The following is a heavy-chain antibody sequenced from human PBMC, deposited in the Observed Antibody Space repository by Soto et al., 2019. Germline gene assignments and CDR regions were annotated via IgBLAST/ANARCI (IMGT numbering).Heavy chain of an antibody. D-gene: IGHD3-3*01. CDR3: ARVIWSGYLTSDY. J-gene: IGHJ4*02. CDR2: ISSSSNTI. Sequence: EVQLVESGGGLGQPGGSLRLSCVVSGFTFSTSSMNWVRQAPGKGLEWVSYISSSSNTIYADSVKRRFTISRDNAKNSLYLQMNSLRDEDTAVYYCARVIWSGYLTSDYWGQGTLVTVSS. V-gene: IGHV3-48*02. CDR1: GFTFSTSS.